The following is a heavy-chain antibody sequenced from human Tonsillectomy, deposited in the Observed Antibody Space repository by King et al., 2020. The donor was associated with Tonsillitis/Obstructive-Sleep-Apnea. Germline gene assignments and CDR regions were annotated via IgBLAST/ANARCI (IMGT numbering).Heavy chain of an antibody. CDR3: ARKWGGVGYCTNGVCHDAFDI. CDR1: GFTFSSYW. J-gene: IGHJ3*02. D-gene: IGHD2-8*01. CDR2: INSDGSST. V-gene: IGHV3-74*01. Sequence: VQLVESGGGLVQPGGSLRLSCAASGFTFSSYWMHWVRQAPGKGLVWVSRINSDGSSTSYADSVKGRFTISRDNAKNTLYLQMNSRRAEDTAVYYCARKWGGVGYCTNGVCHDAFDIWGQGTMVTVSS.